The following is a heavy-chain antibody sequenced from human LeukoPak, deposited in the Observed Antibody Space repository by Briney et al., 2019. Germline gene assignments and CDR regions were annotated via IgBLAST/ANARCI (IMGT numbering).Heavy chain of an antibody. CDR3: AREASTFNYYGMDV. D-gene: IGHD3-16*01. J-gene: IGHJ6*02. CDR1: GFTLSSHW. CDR2: ISSSSSYI. V-gene: IGHV3-21*01. Sequence: GGSLRLSCAASGFTLSSHWMHWVRQAPGKGLEWVSSISSSSSYIYYADSVKGRFTISRDNAKNSLYLQMNSLRAEDTAVYYCAREASTFNYYGMDVWGQGTTVTVSS.